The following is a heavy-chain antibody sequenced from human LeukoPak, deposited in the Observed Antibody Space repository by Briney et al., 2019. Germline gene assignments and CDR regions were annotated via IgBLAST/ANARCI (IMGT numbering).Heavy chain of an antibody. CDR3: ARDRNGGNANYYYFDY. CDR2: INDSGRT. V-gene: IGHV4-59*11. D-gene: IGHD4-23*01. J-gene: IGHJ4*02. Sequence: PSETLSLTCSVSGGSISSHYWSWMRQPPGKGLEWIGYINDSGRTIYNPSLKSRVTISVDTSKNQFSLKLSSVTAEDTAVYYCARDRNGGNANYYYFDYWGQGTLVTVSS. CDR1: GGSISSHY.